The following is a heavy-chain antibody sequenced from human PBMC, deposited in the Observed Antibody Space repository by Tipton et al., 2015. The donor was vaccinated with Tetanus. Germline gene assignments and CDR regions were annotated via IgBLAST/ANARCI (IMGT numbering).Heavy chain of an antibody. D-gene: IGHD6-13*01. V-gene: IGHV4-61*01. Sequence: TLSLTCTVSGGSVSSGSYYWSWIRQPPGKGLEWIGYFFYSGSTNYNPSLKSRVSMAVGTSKNQFSLQLRSVTAADTAVYYCAGGGMAAAGGGLDYWGQGTLVTVSS. CDR1: GGSVSSGSYY. CDR3: AGGGMAAAGGGLDY. J-gene: IGHJ4*02. CDR2: FFYSGST.